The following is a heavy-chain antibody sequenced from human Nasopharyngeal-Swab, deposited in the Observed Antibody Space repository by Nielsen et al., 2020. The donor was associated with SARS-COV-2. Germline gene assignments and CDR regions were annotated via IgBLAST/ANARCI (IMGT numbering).Heavy chain of an antibody. Sequence: GESLKISCKGSGYSFTSYWISWVRQMPGKGLEWMGIIYPGDSDTRYSPSFQGQVTISADKSISTAYLQWSSLKASDTAMYYCARLPPPIAVAGTGNAFDIWGQGTMVTVSS. CDR2: IYPGDSDT. V-gene: IGHV5-51*01. J-gene: IGHJ3*02. D-gene: IGHD6-19*01. CDR3: ARLPPPIAVAGTGNAFDI. CDR1: GYSFTSYW.